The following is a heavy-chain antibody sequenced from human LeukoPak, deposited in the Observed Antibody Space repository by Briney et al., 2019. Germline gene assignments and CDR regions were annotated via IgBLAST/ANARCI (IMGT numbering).Heavy chain of an antibody. J-gene: IGHJ4*02. CDR2: MNPKSANT. CDR1: GFTFTDYD. CDR3: VKDSGLVFGPDHFDL. Sequence: GASVKVSCKASGFTFTDYDINWVRQATGQGLEWLGWMNPKSANTGYAQKFQGRVTMTRNTAISTAYMELSSLRSEDTAVYYCVKDSGLVFGPDHFDLWGQGTLVTVSS. D-gene: IGHD3-16*01. V-gene: IGHV1-8*01.